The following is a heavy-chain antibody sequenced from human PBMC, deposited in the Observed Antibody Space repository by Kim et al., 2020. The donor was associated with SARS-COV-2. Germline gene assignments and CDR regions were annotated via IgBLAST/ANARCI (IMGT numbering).Heavy chain of an antibody. D-gene: IGHD3-22*01. Sequence: GGSLRLSCAASGFTFSSYAMSWVRQAPGKGLEWVSAISGSGGSTYYADSVKGRFTISRDNSKNTLYLQMNSLRAEDTAVYYCAKDLYYYDSSGYYAADFDYWGQGTLVTVSS. J-gene: IGHJ4*02. CDR1: GFTFSSYA. CDR3: AKDLYYYDSSGYYAADFDY. CDR2: ISGSGGST. V-gene: IGHV3-23*01.